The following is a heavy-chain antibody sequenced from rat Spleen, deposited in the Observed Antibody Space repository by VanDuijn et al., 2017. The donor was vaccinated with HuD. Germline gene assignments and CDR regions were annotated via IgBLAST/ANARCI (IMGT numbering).Heavy chain of an antibody. Sequence: EVQLVESDGGLVQPGRSLKLSCAASGFTFSNYDMAWVRQAPTKGLEWVASISPSGVGTSFRDSVKGRFTLSRYNAKSTLYLQMDSLRSEDTATYYCARHGYDGSYYYWDYWGQGVMVTVSS. CDR1: GFTFSNYD. D-gene: IGHD1-12*02. CDR3: ARHGYDGSYYYWDY. CDR2: ISPSGVGT. J-gene: IGHJ2*01. V-gene: IGHV5S23*01.